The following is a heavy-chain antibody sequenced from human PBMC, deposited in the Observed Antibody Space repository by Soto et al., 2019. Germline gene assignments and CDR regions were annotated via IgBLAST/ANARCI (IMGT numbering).Heavy chain of an antibody. CDR1: GFTFSDYW. Sequence: EVQLAESGGGLVQPGGSLRLSCAASGFTFSDYWIHWVRQTPGKGLMWVSRIKGDGVTTNIAASVRGRLTISRDNAKNSGHRQRNSLSDDATGVYYCARGSRGGDFLDSWCQGSLASFSS. CDR2: IKGDGVTT. D-gene: IGHD3-10*01. J-gene: IGHJ4*02. CDR3: ARGSRGGDFLDS. V-gene: IGHV3-74*01.